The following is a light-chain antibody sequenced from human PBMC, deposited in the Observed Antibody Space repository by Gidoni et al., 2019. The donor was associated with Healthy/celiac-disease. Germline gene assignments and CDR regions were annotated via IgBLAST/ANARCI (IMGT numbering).Light chain of an antibody. Sequence: QSALTQPASASGSPGQSITISCTGTSNDVGGYNYVSWYQKHPGKAPKLMIYDVSNRPSGVSNRFSGSKSGNTASLTISGLQAEDEADYYCSSYTSSSTPYVFGTGTKVTVL. CDR3: SSYTSSSTPYV. J-gene: IGLJ1*01. CDR1: SNDVGGYNY. CDR2: DVS. V-gene: IGLV2-14*01.